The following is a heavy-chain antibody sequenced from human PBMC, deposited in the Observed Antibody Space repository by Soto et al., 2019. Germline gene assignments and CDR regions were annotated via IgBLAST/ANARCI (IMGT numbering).Heavy chain of an antibody. Sequence: TLSLTCSVSCADINSGVFTWTWIRQHAGKGLDWLGYISQSGSTDYNPSLKSRLSISGDTSKNHFSLTLTSVTAADAAVYYCATIGVSGYQVVWGQGTTVNVSS. V-gene: IGHV4-31*03. CDR3: ATIGVSGYQVV. CDR2: ISQSGST. CDR1: CADINSGVFT. J-gene: IGHJ6*02. D-gene: IGHD3-16*02.